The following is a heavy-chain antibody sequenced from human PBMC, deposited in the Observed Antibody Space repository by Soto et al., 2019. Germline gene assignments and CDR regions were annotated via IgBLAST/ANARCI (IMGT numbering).Heavy chain of an antibody. CDR3: ARYFDPVDV. D-gene: IGHD3-9*01. J-gene: IGHJ6*02. CDR2: MSPSTGNT. Sequence: VQLVQSGAEVKKPGASVKLSCKASGYTFTFYDINWVRQAPGRGLEWMGWMSPSTGNTGYAQRFQGRVTMTSDTSICTAYMEVTRLRPDDTAVYYCARYFDPVDVWGQGTTVTVSS. V-gene: IGHV1-8*01. CDR1: GYTFTFYD.